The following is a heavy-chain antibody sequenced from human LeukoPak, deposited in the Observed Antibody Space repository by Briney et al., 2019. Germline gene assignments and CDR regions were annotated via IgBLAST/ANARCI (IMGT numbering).Heavy chain of an antibody. CDR2: ISYDGSNK. V-gene: IGHV3-30*04. D-gene: IGHD6-13*01. CDR3: ARGAAAGTLSY. CDR1: GFTSSRYA. Sequence: GGSLRLSCAASGFTSSRYAMHWVRQAPGKGLEWVAVISYDGSNKYYADSVKGRFTISRDNSKNTLYLQMNSLRAEDTAVYYCARGAAAGTLSYWGQGTLVTVSS. J-gene: IGHJ4*02.